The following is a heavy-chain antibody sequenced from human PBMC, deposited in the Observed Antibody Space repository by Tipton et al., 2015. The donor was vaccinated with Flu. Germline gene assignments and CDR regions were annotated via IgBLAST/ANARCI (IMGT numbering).Heavy chain of an antibody. CDR2: ISSVGST. Sequence: TLSLTCTVSDGSITTYYWSWIRQPAGKGLEWIGRISSVGSTNYNPSLRSRVTMSVDTSKNQFSLKLSSVTAADTAVYYCARGGRRDGYNLWGQGTLVTVSS. J-gene: IGHJ5*02. CDR1: DGSITTYY. V-gene: IGHV4-4*07. D-gene: IGHD5-24*01. CDR3: ARGGRRDGYNL.